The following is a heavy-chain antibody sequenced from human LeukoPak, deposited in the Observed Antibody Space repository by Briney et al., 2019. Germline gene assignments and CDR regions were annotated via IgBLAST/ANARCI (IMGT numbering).Heavy chain of an antibody. V-gene: IGHV4-38-2*02. CDR1: GYSISSGYY. CDR3: ARDPIPMTYYGGNKLDDY. CDR2: IYHSGST. Sequence: PSETLSLTCTVSGYSISSGYYWGWIRQPPGKGLEWIGSIYHSGSTYYNPSLKSRVTISVDTSKNQFSLKLSSVTAADTAVYYCARDPIPMTYYGGNKLDDYWGQGTLVTVSS. J-gene: IGHJ4*02. D-gene: IGHD4-23*01.